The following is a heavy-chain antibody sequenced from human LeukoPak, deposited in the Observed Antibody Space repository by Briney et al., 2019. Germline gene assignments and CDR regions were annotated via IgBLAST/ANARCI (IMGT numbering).Heavy chain of an antibody. J-gene: IGHJ4*02. CDR2: ISAYNGNT. V-gene: IGHV1-18*01. CDR1: GYTFTSYG. CDR3: ARDVPGELWLRKGFDY. Sequence: ASVKVSCKASGYTFTSYGISWVRQAPGQGLEWMGWISAYNGNTNYAQKLQGRVTMTTDTSTSTAYMELRSLRSDDTAVYYCARDVPGELWLRKGFDYWGQGTLVTVSS. D-gene: IGHD5-18*01.